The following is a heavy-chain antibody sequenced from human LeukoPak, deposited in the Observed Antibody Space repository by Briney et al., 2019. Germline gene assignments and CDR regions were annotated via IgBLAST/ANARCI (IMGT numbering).Heavy chain of an antibody. J-gene: IGHJ4*02. D-gene: IGHD6-13*01. CDR3: ARDSSSWYSGPLAPFFDY. Sequence: PGGSLRLSCAASGFTFSNFWMSWVRQAPGKGLEWVANIKQDGSEEYYVDSVKGRFTISRDNAKNSVYLQMNSLRAEDTAVYYCARDSSSWYSGPLAPFFDYWGQGTLVTVSS. V-gene: IGHV3-7*01. CDR1: GFTFSNFW. CDR2: IKQDGSEE.